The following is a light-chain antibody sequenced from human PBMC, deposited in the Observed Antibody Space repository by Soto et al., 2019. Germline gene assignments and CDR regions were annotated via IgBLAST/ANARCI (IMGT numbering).Light chain of an antibody. CDR2: GAS. CDR1: QSVSSD. J-gene: IGKJ1*01. Sequence: EIVMTQSPATLFVSPGERATLSCRASQSVSSDLAWYQQKPGQPPRLLVYGASTRATGTPVRFRGSGSETEFALTLSSLQSEDFAVYYCQQYNKWPTFGQGTKVDI. V-gene: IGKV3-15*01. CDR3: QQYNKWPT.